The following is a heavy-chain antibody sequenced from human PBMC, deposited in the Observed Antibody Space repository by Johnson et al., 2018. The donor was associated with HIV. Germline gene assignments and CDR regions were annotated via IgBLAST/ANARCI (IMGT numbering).Heavy chain of an antibody. CDR2: ISSRGIPI. Sequence: QVQLVESGGGVVQPGRSLRLSCAASGFTFSDYYMGWIRQTPGKGLEWISYISSRGIPIYYADSVKGRFTVSRDNAKNTLYLQMNSLRAEDTAVYYCASGPTPGVAARGALGGAFDIWGQGTMVTVSS. J-gene: IGHJ3*02. CDR1: GFTFSDYY. CDR3: ASGPTPGVAARGALGGAFDI. D-gene: IGHD6-6*01. V-gene: IGHV3-11*04.